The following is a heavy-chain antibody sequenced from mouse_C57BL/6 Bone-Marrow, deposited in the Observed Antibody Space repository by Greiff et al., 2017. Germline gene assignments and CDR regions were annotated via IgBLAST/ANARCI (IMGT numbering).Heavy chain of an antibody. V-gene: IGHV1-78*01. CDR1: GYTFTNHT. Sequence: QVQLQQSDAELVKPGASVKMSCKASGYTFTNHTIHWMKQRPGQGLEWIGYIYPRDGSTKYNEKFKGKATLTADKSSSTAYMQLSSLTSEDSAVYFCARSVTTEGAMDYWGQGTSVTVSS. CDR3: ARSVTTEGAMDY. J-gene: IGHJ4*01. D-gene: IGHD2-1*01. CDR2: IYPRDGST.